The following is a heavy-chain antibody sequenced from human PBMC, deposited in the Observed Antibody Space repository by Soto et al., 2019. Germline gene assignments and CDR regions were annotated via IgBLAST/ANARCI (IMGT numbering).Heavy chain of an antibody. CDR2: INPETGGT. CDR3: ARERYQVISDGMDV. V-gene: IGHV1-2*02. Sequence: QVQLVQSGADVKTPGASVRVSCKASGYTFTGYYVHWVREAPGQGLEWMGWINPETGGTSYAQKFQGRVTLSRDTSINPAYLELSRLRFDGAAVYFCARERYQVISDGMDVWGQGTTVTVSS. CDR1: GYTFTGYY. J-gene: IGHJ6*02. D-gene: IGHD2-2*01.